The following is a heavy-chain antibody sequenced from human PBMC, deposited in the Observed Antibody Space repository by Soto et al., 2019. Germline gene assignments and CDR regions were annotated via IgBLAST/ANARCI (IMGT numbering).Heavy chain of an antibody. CDR3: ARDQYGSGSYAFDY. CDR1: GYTFTSYG. J-gene: IGHJ4*02. CDR2: ISAYNGNT. V-gene: IGHV1-18*04. D-gene: IGHD3-10*01. Sequence: GASVKVSCKASGYTFTSYGISWVRQAPGQGLEWMGWISAYNGNTNYAQKLQGRVTMTTDTSTSTAYMELRSLRSDDTAVYCCARDQYGSGSYAFDYWGQGTLVTVSS.